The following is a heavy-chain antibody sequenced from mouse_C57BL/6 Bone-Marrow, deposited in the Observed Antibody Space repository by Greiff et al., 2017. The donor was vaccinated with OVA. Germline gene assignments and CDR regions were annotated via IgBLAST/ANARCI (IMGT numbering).Heavy chain of an antibody. D-gene: IGHD4-1*01. Sequence: QVQLKQSGAELAKPGASVKLSCKASGYTFTSYWMHWVNQRPGQGLEWIGYINPSSGYTKYNQKFKDKATLTADKSSSTAYMQLSSLTYEDSAVYYCARSNWDEGFAYWGQGTLVTVSA. V-gene: IGHV1-7*01. J-gene: IGHJ3*01. CDR3: ARSNWDEGFAY. CDR2: INPSSGYT. CDR1: GYTFTSYW.